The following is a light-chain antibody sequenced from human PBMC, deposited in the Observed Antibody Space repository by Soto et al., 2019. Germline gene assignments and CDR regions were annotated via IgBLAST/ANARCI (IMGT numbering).Light chain of an antibody. CDR1: SSDVGGYDY. CDR3: SSYAGSNLFV. J-gene: IGLJ1*01. V-gene: IGLV2-8*01. CDR2: EVS. Sequence: QSALTQPPSASGSPGQSVTISCTGTSSDVGGYDYVSWYQQHPGEAPKLMIYEVSKRPSGVPDRFSGSKSGDTASLSVSGIHAEDEADYYCSSYAGSNLFVFGTGTKLTVL.